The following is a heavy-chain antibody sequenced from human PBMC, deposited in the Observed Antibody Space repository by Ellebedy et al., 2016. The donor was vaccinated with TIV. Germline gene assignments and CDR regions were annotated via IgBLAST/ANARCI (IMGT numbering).Heavy chain of an antibody. D-gene: IGHD2-2*01. CDR3: AKYCNSISCLGELDY. J-gene: IGHJ4*02. V-gene: IGHV3-23*01. CDR2: ISGSGGST. CDR1: GFTFSSYA. Sequence: GESLKISXAASGFTFSSYAMSWVRQAPGKGLEWVSAISGSGGSTYYADSVKGRFTISRDNSKNTLYLQMNSLRAEDTAVYYCAKYCNSISCLGELDYWGQGTLVTVSS.